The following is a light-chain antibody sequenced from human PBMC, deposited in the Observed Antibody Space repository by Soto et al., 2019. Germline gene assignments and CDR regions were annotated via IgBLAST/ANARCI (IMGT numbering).Light chain of an antibody. CDR3: SSFTDSSTVL. Sequence: QSVLTQPASVSGSPGQSITIYCTGTSSDVGAYNYVSWWQHHPGKAPKLIIYEVVYRPSGISDRFSGSKSGNTASLAISGLQAEDEGDYYCSSFTDSSTVLFGGGTKLTVL. CDR1: SSDVGAYNY. CDR2: EVV. J-gene: IGLJ2*01. V-gene: IGLV2-14*01.